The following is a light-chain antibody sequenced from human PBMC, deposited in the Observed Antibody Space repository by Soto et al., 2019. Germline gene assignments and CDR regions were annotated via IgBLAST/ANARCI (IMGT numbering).Light chain of an antibody. V-gene: IGLV1-40*01. Sequence: QSALTQPASVSGSPGQSISVSCTGSSSNIGAGYDVHWYQQLPGTAPKLLIYGNSNRPSGVPDRFSGSKSGTSASLAITGLQAEDEADYYCQSYDSSLSGSYVLGTGTKVTVL. J-gene: IGLJ1*01. CDR1: SSNIGAGYD. CDR3: QSYDSSLSGSYV. CDR2: GNS.